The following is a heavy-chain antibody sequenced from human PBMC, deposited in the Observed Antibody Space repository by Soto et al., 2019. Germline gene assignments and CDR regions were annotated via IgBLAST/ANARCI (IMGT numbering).Heavy chain of an antibody. J-gene: IGHJ4*02. Sequence: SETLSLTCTVSGGSISSYYWSWIRQPPGKGLEWIGYIYYSGSTNYNPSLKSRVTISVDTSKNQFSLKLGSVTAADTAVYYCARSSASYGDYFDYWGQGTLVTVSS. V-gene: IGHV4-59*01. CDR2: IYYSGST. CDR1: GGSISSYY. CDR3: ARSSASYGDYFDY. D-gene: IGHD4-17*01.